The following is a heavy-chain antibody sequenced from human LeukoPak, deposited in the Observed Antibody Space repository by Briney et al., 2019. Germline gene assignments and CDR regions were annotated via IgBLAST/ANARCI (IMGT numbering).Heavy chain of an antibody. Sequence: SETLSLTCTVSGGSISSSSYYWGWIHQPPGKGLEWIGSIYYSGSTYYNPSLKSRVTISVDTSKNQFSLKLSSVTAADTAVYYCARHVPPGIAAAGSLDYWGQGTLVTVSS. D-gene: IGHD6-13*01. CDR3: ARHVPPGIAAAGSLDY. V-gene: IGHV4-39*01. J-gene: IGHJ4*02. CDR1: GGSISSSSYY. CDR2: IYYSGST.